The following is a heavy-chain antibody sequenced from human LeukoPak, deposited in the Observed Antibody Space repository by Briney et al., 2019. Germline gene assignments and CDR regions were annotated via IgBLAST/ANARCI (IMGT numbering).Heavy chain of an antibody. CDR1: GGSISSYY. J-gene: IGHJ6*02. D-gene: IGHD3-10*01. V-gene: IGHV4-59*01. Sequence: PSETLSLTCTVSGGSISSYYWSWIRQPPGKGLEWIGYIYYSGSTNYNPSLKSRVTISVDTSKNQFSLKLSSVTAADTAVYYCARDLLISYYYGSGSLIPTTFGMDVWGQGTTVTVSS. CDR3: ARDLLISYYYGSGSLIPTTFGMDV. CDR2: IYYSGST.